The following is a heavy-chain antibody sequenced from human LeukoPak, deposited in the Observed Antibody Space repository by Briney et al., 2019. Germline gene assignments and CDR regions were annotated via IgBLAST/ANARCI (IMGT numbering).Heavy chain of an antibody. Sequence: PGGSLRLSCAASKFTFSDYSMNWVRQAPGKGLEWVSFISSSTSYIYYADSVKGRFTISRDDAKNSLYLQMNSLSAEDTAVYYCARDHSSLDYWGQGTLVTVSS. V-gene: IGHV3-21*01. CDR3: ARDHSSLDY. CDR2: ISSSTSYI. D-gene: IGHD3-22*01. J-gene: IGHJ4*02. CDR1: KFTFSDYS.